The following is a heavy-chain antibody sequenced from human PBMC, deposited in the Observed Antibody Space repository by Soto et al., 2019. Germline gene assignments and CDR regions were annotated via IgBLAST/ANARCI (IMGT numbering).Heavy chain of an antibody. CDR3: ARGRQVAPSALFRRAGDYSLDV. D-gene: IGHD2-2*01. CDR2: INHRGST. CDR1: GGSFSGYQ. V-gene: IGHV4-34*02. Sequence: QVQLQQWGAGLLKPSETLSLTCAVYGGSFSGYQWTWIRQPPGKGLEWIGEINHRGSTNLNPSRGSRVTFLVDTSKNQFSLKLRSVTAADTAVYYCARGRQVAPSALFRRAGDYSLDVWGQGTTVTVSS. J-gene: IGHJ6*02.